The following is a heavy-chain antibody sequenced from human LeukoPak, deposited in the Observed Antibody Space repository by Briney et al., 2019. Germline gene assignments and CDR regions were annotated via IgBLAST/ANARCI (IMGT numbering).Heavy chain of an antibody. CDR3: AREIGEGGAAAGPSLFDY. CDR1: GGSISSYY. V-gene: IGHV4-4*07. CDR2: IYTSGST. D-gene: IGHD6-13*01. Sequence: SETLSLTCTVSGGSISSYYWSWIRQPAGKGLEWIGRIYTSGSTNYNPSLKSRVTMSVDTSKNQFSLKLSSVTAADTAVYYCAREIGEGGAAAGPSLFDYWGQGTLVTVSS. J-gene: IGHJ4*02.